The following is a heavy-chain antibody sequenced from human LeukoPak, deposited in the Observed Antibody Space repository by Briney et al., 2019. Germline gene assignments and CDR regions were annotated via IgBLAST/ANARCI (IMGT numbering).Heavy chain of an antibody. Sequence: GGSLRLSCAASGFTFSSYAMSWVRQAPGKGLEWVSAISGSGGSTYYADSVKGRFTISRDNSKNTLYLQMNSLRAEDTAVYYCAKDRNRYDSSGYYYHYWGQGTLVTVSS. CDR1: GFTFSSYA. CDR2: ISGSGGST. CDR3: AKDRNRYDSSGYYYHY. D-gene: IGHD3-22*01. J-gene: IGHJ4*02. V-gene: IGHV3-23*01.